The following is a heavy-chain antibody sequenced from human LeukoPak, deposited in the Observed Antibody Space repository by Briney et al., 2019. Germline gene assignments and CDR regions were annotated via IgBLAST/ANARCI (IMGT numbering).Heavy chain of an antibody. CDR2: ISYDGSNK. Sequence: GGSLRLSCAASGFTFSSYAMHWVRQAPGKGLEWVAVISYDGSNKYYADSVKGRFTISRDNSKNTLYLQMNRLRAEDTAVYYCAKFGSSGWYAAVYWGQGTLVTVSS. D-gene: IGHD6-19*01. V-gene: IGHV3-30*04. J-gene: IGHJ4*02. CDR1: GFTFSSYA. CDR3: AKFGSSGWYAAVY.